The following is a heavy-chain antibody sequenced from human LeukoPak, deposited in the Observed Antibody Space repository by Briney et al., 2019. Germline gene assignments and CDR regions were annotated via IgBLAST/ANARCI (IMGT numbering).Heavy chain of an antibody. J-gene: IGHJ4*02. V-gene: IGHV1-18*04. CDR2: ISAYNGNT. CDR1: GYTFTSYG. D-gene: IGHD5-12*01. Sequence: ASVKVSCKASGYTFTSYGISWVRQAPGQGLEWMGWISAYNGNTNYAQKLQGRLTMTTDTSTSTAYMELRSLRSDDTAVYYCARVFGYSGYDDFDYWGQGTLVTVSS. CDR3: ARVFGYSGYDDFDY.